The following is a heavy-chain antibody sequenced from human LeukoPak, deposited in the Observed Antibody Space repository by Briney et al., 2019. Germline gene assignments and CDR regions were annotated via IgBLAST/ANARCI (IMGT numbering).Heavy chain of an antibody. J-gene: IGHJ5*02. CDR1: GGSTSSSSYY. D-gene: IGHD5-12*01. CDR2: IYYSGST. Sequence: SETLSLTCTVSGGSTSSSSYYWGWIRQPPGKGLEWIGSIYYSGSTYYNPSLKSRVTISVDTSKNQFSLKLSSVTAADTAVYYCARNVVATITGSWFDPWGQGTLVTVSS. CDR3: ARNVVATITGSWFDP. V-gene: IGHV4-39*01.